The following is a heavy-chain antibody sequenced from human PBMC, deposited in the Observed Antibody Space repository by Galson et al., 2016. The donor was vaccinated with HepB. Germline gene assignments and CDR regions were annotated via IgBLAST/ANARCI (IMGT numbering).Heavy chain of an antibody. Sequence: SVKVSCKASGFSFTGHYMHWVRQAPGQGLEWIAWINPYGGGTRSAQEFQGRVTLTRDTSTSTIYMELNSLTSEDTAVYFCAREGRFNSGWDYWGQGILVSVSS. V-gene: IGHV1-2*02. D-gene: IGHD6-19*01. CDR3: AREGRFNSGWDY. J-gene: IGHJ4*02. CDR1: GFSFTGHY. CDR2: INPYGGGT.